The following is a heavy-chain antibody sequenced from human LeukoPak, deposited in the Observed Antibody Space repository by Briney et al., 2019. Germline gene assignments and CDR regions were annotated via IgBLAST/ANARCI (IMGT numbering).Heavy chain of an antibody. J-gene: IGHJ5*02. V-gene: IGHV4-61*02. Sequence: SETLSLTCTVSGGSISSGSYYWSWIRHPAEKGLEWIGRIYTSGSTNYNPSLKSRVTISVDTSKNQFSLKLSSVTAADTAVYYCARAGYYEGWFDPWGQGTLVTVSS. CDR1: GGSISSGSYY. D-gene: IGHD3-22*01. CDR3: ARAGYYEGWFDP. CDR2: IYTSGST.